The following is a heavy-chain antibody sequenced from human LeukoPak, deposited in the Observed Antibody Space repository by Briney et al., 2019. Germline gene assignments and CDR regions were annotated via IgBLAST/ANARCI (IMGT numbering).Heavy chain of an antibody. Sequence: GGSLRLSCAASGFTSSNYMMNWVRQAPGKGLEWVANIKQDGSEKYYVDSVKGRFTISRDNAKNTLYLQMNSLRAEDTAVYYCARSVYDSGGYYRVLDYWGQGTLVTVSS. CDR1: GFTSSNYM. V-gene: IGHV3-7*01. CDR2: IKQDGSEK. CDR3: ARSVYDSGGYYRVLDY. D-gene: IGHD3-22*01. J-gene: IGHJ4*02.